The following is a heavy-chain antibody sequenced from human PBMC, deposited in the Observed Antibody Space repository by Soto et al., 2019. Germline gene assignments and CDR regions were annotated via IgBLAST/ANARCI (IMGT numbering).Heavy chain of an antibody. CDR2: ISAYNGNT. Sequence: QVQLVQSGAEVKKPGASVKVSCKASGYTFTSYGISWVRQAPGQGLEWMGWISAYNGNTNYAQKLQGRVTMTTDTSTSTAYMGLGSLGSDGTAVYYWARGITMVRGHGWFDPWGQGTLVTVSS. CDR3: ARGITMVRGHGWFDP. D-gene: IGHD3-10*01. CDR1: GYTFTSYG. V-gene: IGHV1-18*01. J-gene: IGHJ5*02.